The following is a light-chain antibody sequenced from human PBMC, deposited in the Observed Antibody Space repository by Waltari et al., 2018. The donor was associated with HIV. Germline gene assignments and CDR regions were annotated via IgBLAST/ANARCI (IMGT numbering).Light chain of an antibody. CDR1: SHDVGGFNY. J-gene: IGLJ2*01. Sequence: HSVLTQPASMSGSLGQSITISCLGSSHDVGGFNYFSWYQQSPDKAPRLVIYDVSNRPSGVSGRFSGSKSGSAASLTISGLQPEDEADYYCCSYSSSGTVLFGGGTRLTVL. CDR3: CSYSSSGTVL. V-gene: IGLV2-14*03. CDR2: DVS.